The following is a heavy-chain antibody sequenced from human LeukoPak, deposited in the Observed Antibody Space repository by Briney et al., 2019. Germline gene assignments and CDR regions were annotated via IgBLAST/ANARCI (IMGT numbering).Heavy chain of an antibody. J-gene: IGHJ6*03. CDR3: ARDRGSFWTMDV. D-gene: IGHD3/OR15-3a*01. CDR1: GYTFTSYG. CDR2: ISAYNGNT. Sequence: ASVKVSCKASGYTFTSYGISWVRQAPGQGLEWMGWISAYNGNTNYAQKLQGRVTMTTDTSTSTVYMELRSLRSDDTAVYYCARDRGSFWTMDVWGKGTTVTVSS. V-gene: IGHV1-18*01.